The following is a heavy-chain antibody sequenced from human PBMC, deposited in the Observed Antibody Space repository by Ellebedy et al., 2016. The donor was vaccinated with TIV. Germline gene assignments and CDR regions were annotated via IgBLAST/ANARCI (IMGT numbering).Heavy chain of an antibody. V-gene: IGHV4-39*07. J-gene: IGHJ6*03. CDR1: GGSISSSSYY. Sequence: SETLSLTXTVSGGSISSSSYYWGWIRQPPGKGLEWIGSIYYSGSTNYNPSLKSRVTISVDTSKNQFSLKLSSVTAADTAVYYCARKVSYYYYYMDVWGKGTTVTVSS. CDR3: ARKVSYYYYYMDV. CDR2: IYYSGST.